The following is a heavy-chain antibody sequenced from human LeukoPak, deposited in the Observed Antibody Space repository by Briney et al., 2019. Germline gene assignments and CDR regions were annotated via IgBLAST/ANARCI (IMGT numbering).Heavy chain of an antibody. V-gene: IGHV3-48*01. J-gene: IGHJ3*02. Sequence: PGGSLRLSCAASGFTFSSYSMNWVRQAPGKGLEWVSYISSGSSTIYYADSVKGRFTISRDNAKNSLYLQMNSLRAEDTAVYYRARDRGYCSSTSCYGDAFDIWGQGTMVTVSS. CDR2: ISSGSSTI. CDR1: GFTFSSYS. D-gene: IGHD2-2*03. CDR3: ARDRGYCSSTSCYGDAFDI.